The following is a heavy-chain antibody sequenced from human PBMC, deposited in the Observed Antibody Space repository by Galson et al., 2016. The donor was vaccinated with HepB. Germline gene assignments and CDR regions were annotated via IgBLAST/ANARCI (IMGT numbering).Heavy chain of an antibody. D-gene: IGHD3-10*01. Sequence: SLRLSCATSGFTFNDYAMHWVRQAPGKGLEWVSGISWNSGRIDYADSVKGRFTVSRDNAKNSLYLQINSLSAEDTALYYCAKATSGSAYGSRYFQHWGQGTLVTVSS. J-gene: IGHJ1*01. CDR2: ISWNSGRI. CDR3: AKATSGSAYGSRYFQH. CDR1: GFTFNDYA. V-gene: IGHV3-9*01.